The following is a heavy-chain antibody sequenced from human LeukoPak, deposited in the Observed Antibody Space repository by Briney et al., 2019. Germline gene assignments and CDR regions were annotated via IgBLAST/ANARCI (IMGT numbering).Heavy chain of an antibody. J-gene: IGHJ6*03. CDR3: ARALYLRVAPHFDYYYMDV. CDR2: IIPIFGTA. Sequence: ASVKVSCKASGGTFSSYAISWVRQAPGQGLEWMGGIIPIFGTANYAQKFQGRVTITADESTSTAYMELSSLKSEDTAVYYCARALYLRVAPHFDYYYMDVCGKATTVTMS. D-gene: IGHD3-16*02. V-gene: IGHV1-69*13. CDR1: GGTFSSYA.